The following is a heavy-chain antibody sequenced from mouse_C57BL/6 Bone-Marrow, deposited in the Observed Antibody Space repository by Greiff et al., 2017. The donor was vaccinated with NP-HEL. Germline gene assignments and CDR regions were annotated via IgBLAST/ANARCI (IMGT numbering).Heavy chain of an antibody. J-gene: IGHJ2*01. CDR3: ADGYCFGY. CDR2: IDPSDSYT. D-gene: IGHD1-1*01. CDR1: GYTFTSYW. V-gene: IGHV1-50*01. Sequence: QVQLQQPGAELVKPGASVKLSCKASGYTFTSYWMQWVKQRPGQGLEWIGEIDPSDSYTNYNQKFKGKATLTVDTSSSTAYMQLSSLTSEDSAFYYCADGYCFGYWDQGTTLTVSS.